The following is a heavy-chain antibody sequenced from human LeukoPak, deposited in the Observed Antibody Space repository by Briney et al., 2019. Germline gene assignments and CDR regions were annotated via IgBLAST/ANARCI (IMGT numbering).Heavy chain of an antibody. CDR2: TYYRSKWYN. D-gene: IGHD6-19*01. CDR3: ARSNSWYDSSGSLVPEFDY. V-gene: IGHV6-1*01. J-gene: IGHJ4*02. CDR1: GDSVSSNSAA. Sequence: SQTLSLTCAISGDSVSSNSAAWNWIRQSPSRGLEWLGRTYYRSKWYNDYAVSVKSRITINPDTSKNQFSLQLNSVTPEDTAVYHCARSNSWYDSSGSLVPEFDYWGQGTLVTVSS.